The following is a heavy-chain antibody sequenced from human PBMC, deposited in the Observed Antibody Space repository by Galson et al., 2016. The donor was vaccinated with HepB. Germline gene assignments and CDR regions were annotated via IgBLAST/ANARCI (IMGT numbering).Heavy chain of an antibody. D-gene: IGHD2-2*01. CDR2: ISRSGDST. V-gene: IGHV3-23*01. J-gene: IGHJ6*04. CDR3: VQGSTAPAV. CDR1: GFTFNNYG. Sequence: LRLSCAASGFTFNNYGMTWVRQAPGKGLEVVSSISRSGDSTDYADSVKGRFIISRDNTKNTLSLQINSLRAEDTAVYYCVQGSTAPAVWGKGTTVTVSS.